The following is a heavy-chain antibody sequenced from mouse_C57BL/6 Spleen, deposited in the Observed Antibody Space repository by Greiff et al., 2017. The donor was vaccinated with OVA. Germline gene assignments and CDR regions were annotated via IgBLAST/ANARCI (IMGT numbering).Heavy chain of an antibody. CDR1: GYTFTSYW. Sequence: VQLQQPGAELVKPGASVKLSCKASGYTFTSYWMHWVKQRPGQGLEWIGMIHPNSGSTNYNEKFKSKATLTVDKSSSTAYMQLSSLTSEDSAVYYWARGWLLPDYAMDYWGQGTSVTVSS. CDR2: IHPNSGST. J-gene: IGHJ4*01. CDR3: ARGWLLPDYAMDY. V-gene: IGHV1-64*01. D-gene: IGHD2-3*01.